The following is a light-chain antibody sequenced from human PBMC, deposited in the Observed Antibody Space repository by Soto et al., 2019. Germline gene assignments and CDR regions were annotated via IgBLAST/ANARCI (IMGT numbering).Light chain of an antibody. J-gene: IGLJ3*02. CDR3: LIWHNSAWV. V-gene: IGLV5-45*03. Sequence: QPVLTQPSSLSASPGASASLTCTLRSGINVGTYMIYWYQQKPGSPPQYLLRYKSDSDKRQGSGVPSRFSGSKDASANAGILLISGLQSEDEADYYCLIWHNSAWVFGGGTKLTVL. CDR2: YKSDSDK. CDR1: SGINVGTYM.